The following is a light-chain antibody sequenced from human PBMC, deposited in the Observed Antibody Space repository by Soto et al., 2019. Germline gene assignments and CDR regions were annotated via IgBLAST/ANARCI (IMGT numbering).Light chain of an antibody. CDR1: QSVSSSY. CDR2: GAS. J-gene: IGKJ2*01. CDR3: QQYGSLPYT. Sequence: EIVLTQSPGTLSLSPGERATLSCRASQSVSSSYLAWNQQKPGQAPRLLIYGASSRATGIPDRFSGSGSGTDFTLTISRLEPEDFAVYYCQQYGSLPYTFGQGTQLEIK. V-gene: IGKV3-20*01.